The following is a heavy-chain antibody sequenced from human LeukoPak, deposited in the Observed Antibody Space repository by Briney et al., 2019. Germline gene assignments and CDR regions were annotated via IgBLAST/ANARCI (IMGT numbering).Heavy chain of an antibody. CDR2: MNPNSGNT. J-gene: IGHJ6*02. Sequence: ASVKVSCKASGYTFTSYDINWVRQATGQGLEWMGWMNPNSGNTGYAQKFQGRVTMTRNTSISTAYMELSSLRSEDTAVYYSARGGYYDSSGYYYYYYYGMDVWGQGTTVTVSS. D-gene: IGHD3-22*01. V-gene: IGHV1-8*01. CDR1: GYTFTSYD. CDR3: ARGGYYDSSGYYYYYYYGMDV.